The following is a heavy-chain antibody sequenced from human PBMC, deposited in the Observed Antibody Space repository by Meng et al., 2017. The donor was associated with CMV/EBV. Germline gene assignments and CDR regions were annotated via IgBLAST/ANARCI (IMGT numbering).Heavy chain of an antibody. CDR3: ARIGYYTIFGNYYGMDV. CDR1: GYTFTSYG. D-gene: IGHD3-3*01. V-gene: IGHV1-18*01. CDR2: ISAYNGNT. J-gene: IGHJ6*02. Sequence: ASVKVSCKASGYTFTSYGISWVRQAPGQGLEWMGWISAYNGNTNCAQKLQGRVTMTTDTSTSTAYMELRSLRSDDTAVYYCARIGYYTIFGNYYGMDVWGQGTTVTVSS.